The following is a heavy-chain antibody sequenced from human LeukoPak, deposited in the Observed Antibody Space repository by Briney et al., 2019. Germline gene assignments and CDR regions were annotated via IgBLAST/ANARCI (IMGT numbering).Heavy chain of an antibody. CDR2: IKQDGSEM. D-gene: IGHD6-19*01. J-gene: IGHJ4*02. Sequence: AGGSLRLSCAASGFSFRSYWMSWVRQAPGKGLEWVANIKQDGSEMYYVGSVKDRFTIRRDNAKASLYLLMNSLRVEDTAVYYCARLGPASSGWPESFDYWGQGTLVTVSS. CDR1: GFSFRSYW. V-gene: IGHV3-7*03. CDR3: ARLGPASSGWPESFDY.